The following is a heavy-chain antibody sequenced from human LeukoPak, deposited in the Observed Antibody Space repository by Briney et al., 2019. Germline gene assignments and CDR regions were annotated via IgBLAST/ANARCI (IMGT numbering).Heavy chain of an antibody. Sequence: PSQTLSLTCTVSGGSISSGGHFWSWIRQHPGKGLEWIGYIYYSGSTYYNPSLKSRVTISVDTSKNQFSLNLNSVTAADTALYYCARTSPWGATGGYLSGPWGQGILVTVSS. CDR2: IYYSGST. CDR1: GGSISSGGHF. D-gene: IGHD2-8*02. V-gene: IGHV4-31*03. J-gene: IGHJ5*02. CDR3: ARTSPWGATGGYLSGP.